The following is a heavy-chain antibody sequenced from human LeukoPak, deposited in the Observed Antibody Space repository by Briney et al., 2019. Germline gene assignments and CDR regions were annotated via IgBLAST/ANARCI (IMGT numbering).Heavy chain of an antibody. J-gene: IGHJ3*01. V-gene: IGHV3-30*18. Sequence: GGSLRLSCAASGFTFSSFGMHWVRQAPGKGLEWVALISYDGSNKYYADSVKGRFTISRDNSKNTLYLQMNSLRAEDTAVYYCTKDVYYYDSSVKGAFDFWGQGTMVTVSS. D-gene: IGHD3-22*01. CDR3: TKDVYYYDSSVKGAFDF. CDR1: GFTFSSFG. CDR2: ISYDGSNK.